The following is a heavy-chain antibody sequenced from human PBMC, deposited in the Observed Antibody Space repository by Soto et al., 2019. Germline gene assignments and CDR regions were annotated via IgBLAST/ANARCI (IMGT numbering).Heavy chain of an antibody. V-gene: IGHV3-11*06. D-gene: IGHD6-13*01. Sequence: PGGSLRLSCAGSGFTFGDSYMSWIRQAPGKGLEWLSYISPGSRYPAYADSVKGRFTISRDNARRPLFLQMTSLTAEDTAMYYCVKDESINWYSGHFRHWGQGTLVTVSS. CDR3: VKDESINWYSGHFRH. CDR1: GFTFGDSY. J-gene: IGHJ1*01. CDR2: ISPGSRYP.